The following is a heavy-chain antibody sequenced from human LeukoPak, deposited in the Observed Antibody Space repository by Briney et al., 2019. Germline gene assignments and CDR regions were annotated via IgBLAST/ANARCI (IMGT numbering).Heavy chain of an antibody. CDR3: ARGTAVTAGIDY. CDR2: INTDGSAT. Sequence: GGSLRLSCAVSGFNFSSYWMHWARQAPGKGLVWVSLINTDGSATTYGDSAKGRFTVSRDNDKNTLFLEMNSLRVEDTAVYYCARGTAVTAGIDYWGQGNLVTVSS. D-gene: IGHD6-13*01. J-gene: IGHJ4*02. CDR1: GFNFSSYW. V-gene: IGHV3-74*01.